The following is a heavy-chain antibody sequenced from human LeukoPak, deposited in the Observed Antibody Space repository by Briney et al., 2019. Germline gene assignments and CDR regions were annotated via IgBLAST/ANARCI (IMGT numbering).Heavy chain of an antibody. V-gene: IGHV3-7*01. CDR1: GFTFSSYW. D-gene: IGHD6-19*01. J-gene: IGHJ6*02. Sequence: PGGSLRLSCAASGFTFSSYWMSWVRQAPGKGLEWVANIKQDGSEKYYVDSVKGRFTISRDNAKNSLYLQMNSLRAEDTAVYYCARDLLGGWPYYYYYGMDVWGQGTTVTVSS. CDR3: ARDLLGGWPYYYYYGMDV. CDR2: IKQDGSEK.